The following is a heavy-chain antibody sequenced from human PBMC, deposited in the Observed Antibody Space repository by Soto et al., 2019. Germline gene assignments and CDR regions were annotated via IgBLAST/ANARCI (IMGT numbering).Heavy chain of an antibody. CDR2: IFSNDEK. J-gene: IGHJ4*02. V-gene: IGHV2-26*01. CDR1: GFSLSNARMG. D-gene: IGHD2-15*01. CDR3: GRMGGYCSGCSCYPHPTFDY. Sequence: QVTLKESVPVLVKPTETLTLTCTVSGFSLSNARMGVSWIRQPPGKALEWLAHIFSNDEKSYSTSLKSRLTISNDTSKSQVVIIMTNMDPVDTATYYCGRMGGYCSGCSCYPHPTFDYWGQGTLVTVSS.